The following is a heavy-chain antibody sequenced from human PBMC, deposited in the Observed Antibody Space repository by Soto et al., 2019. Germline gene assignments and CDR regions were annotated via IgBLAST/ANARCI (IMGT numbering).Heavy chain of an antibody. D-gene: IGHD5-18*01. V-gene: IGHV1-69*15. CDR2: ITPIYPTT. Sequence: QVQLVQSGAEVRKPGSSVQVSCKASGGTFYTYTFSWVRQAPGQGLEWMGSITPIYPTTNYAEKFQGRLTVTAAGTTNTAYMELNSLTSEATAVYYCARIPRYSFPTSDDLDSWGQGTLVTVSS. CDR1: GGTFYTYT. J-gene: IGHJ4*02. CDR3: ARIPRYSFPTSDDLDS.